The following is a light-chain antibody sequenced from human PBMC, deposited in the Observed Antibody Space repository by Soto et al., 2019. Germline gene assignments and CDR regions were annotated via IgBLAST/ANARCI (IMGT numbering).Light chain of an antibody. J-gene: IGKJ5*01. CDR2: AAS. CDR3: QESYSTLSIT. V-gene: IGKV1-39*01. Sequence: DIQMTQSPSSLSASVGDRVPITCRASESISRHLNWYQQKPGNAPKLLIYAASSLQNGVPSRFSGSGSGTEFTLTISNLQPGDFATYYCQESYSTLSITFGQGTRLETK. CDR1: ESISRH.